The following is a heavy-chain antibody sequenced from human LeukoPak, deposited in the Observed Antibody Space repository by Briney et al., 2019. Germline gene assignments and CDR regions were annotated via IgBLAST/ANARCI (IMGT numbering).Heavy chain of an antibody. Sequence: PSETLSLTCAVYGGSFSGYYWSWIRQPPGKGLELIGEINHSGSTNYNPSLKSRVTILVDTSKNQFSLKLSSVTAADTAVYYCARSFWSGYYTYFDYWGQGTLVTVSS. CDR3: ARSFWSGYYTYFDY. J-gene: IGHJ4*02. CDR1: GGSFSGYY. D-gene: IGHD3-3*01. CDR2: INHSGST. V-gene: IGHV4-34*01.